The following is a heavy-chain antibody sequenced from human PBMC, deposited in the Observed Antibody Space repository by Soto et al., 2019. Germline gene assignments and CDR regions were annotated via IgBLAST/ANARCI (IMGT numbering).Heavy chain of an antibody. CDR3: AKRSSSSTFDY. J-gene: IGHJ4*02. CDR2: ISGSDDST. Sequence: EVQLLESGGGLVQPGESLRLSCAASGFTFSSYAMSWVRQAPGKGLEWVSVISGSDDSTYYADSVKGRFTISRDNSKNTLYLQMNSLRAEGTAVYCCAKRSSSSTFDYWGQGTLVTVSS. D-gene: IGHD6-6*01. V-gene: IGHV3-23*01. CDR1: GFTFSSYA.